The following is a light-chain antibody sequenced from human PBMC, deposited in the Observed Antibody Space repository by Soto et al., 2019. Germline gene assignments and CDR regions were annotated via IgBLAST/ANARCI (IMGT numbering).Light chain of an antibody. Sequence: EIVMTQSPATLSVSPGERATLSCRAGQNIHTNLAWYQQKPGQAPRLLLYGASTRATGIPVRFSGSGFGTEFTLTISSLQSEDFAVYYCQQYKNWPLLGQGTRLEIK. CDR1: QNIHTN. CDR3: QQYKNWPL. CDR2: GAS. J-gene: IGKJ5*01. V-gene: IGKV3-15*01.